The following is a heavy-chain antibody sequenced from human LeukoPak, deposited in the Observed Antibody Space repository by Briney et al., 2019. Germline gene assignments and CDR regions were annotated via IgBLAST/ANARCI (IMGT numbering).Heavy chain of an antibody. Sequence: SQTLSLTCAISGDSVSNNNYARTWIRQSPSRGLEWLGRTYYRSQWHNDYARSVMSRISVDPDTSKNQFSLHLDSVTPDDMAVYYCAGGYAFDVWGQGTMVTVSS. V-gene: IGHV6-1*01. J-gene: IGHJ3*01. CDR1: GDSVSNNNYA. CDR2: TYYRSQWHN. CDR3: AGGYAFDV.